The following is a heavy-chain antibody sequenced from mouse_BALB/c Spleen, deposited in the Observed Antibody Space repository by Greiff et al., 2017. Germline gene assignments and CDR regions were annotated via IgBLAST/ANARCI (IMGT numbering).Heavy chain of an antibody. V-gene: IGHV10-1*02. CDR3: VRQTRFLYRYDEED. D-gene: IGHD2-14*01. CDR1: GFTFNTYA. J-gene: IGHJ2*01. CDR2: IRSKSNNYAT. Sequence: EVQLVESGGGLVQPKGSLKLSCAASGFTFNTYAMNWVRQAPGKGLEWVARIRSKSNNYATYYADSVKDRFTISRDDSQSMLYLQMNNLKTEDTAMYYCVRQTRFLYRYDEEDWGQGTTLTVSS.